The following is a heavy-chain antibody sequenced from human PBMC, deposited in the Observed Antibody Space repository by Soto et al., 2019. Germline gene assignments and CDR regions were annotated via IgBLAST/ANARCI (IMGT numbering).Heavy chain of an antibody. V-gene: IGHV1-18*04. CDR3: ARAPQTVAGAGIWY. CDR2: ISGYSGDT. J-gene: IGHJ4*02. Sequence: ASVKVSCKTSGYTFSSYGISWVRQAPGQGLEWMGWISGYSGDTNYAQKLQGRVTMTTDTSTSTAYTELRSLRYDDTAVYYCARAPQTVAGAGIWYWGQGTLVTVSS. CDR1: GYTFSSYG. D-gene: IGHD6-13*01.